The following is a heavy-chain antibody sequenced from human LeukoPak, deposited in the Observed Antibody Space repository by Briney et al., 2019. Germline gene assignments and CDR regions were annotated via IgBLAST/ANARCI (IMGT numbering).Heavy chain of an antibody. V-gene: IGHV3-74*01. D-gene: IGHD2-2*01. CDR1: GFTFSSYW. CDR3: ARDSTTSAHFLGI. CDR2: INSDGGST. Sequence: GGTLRLSCAASGFTFSSYWMHWVRQAPGKGLVWVSRINSDGGSTSYADSVKGRFTISRDNAKNTLYLQMNSLRAEDTAVYYCARDSTTSAHFLGIWGQGTMVTVSS. J-gene: IGHJ3*02.